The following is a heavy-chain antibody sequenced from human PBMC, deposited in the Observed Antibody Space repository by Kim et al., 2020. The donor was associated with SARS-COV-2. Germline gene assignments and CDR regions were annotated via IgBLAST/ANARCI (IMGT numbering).Heavy chain of an antibody. J-gene: IGHJ5*02. CDR2: ISYDGSNK. CDR3: AREDYGVTASWFDP. V-gene: IGHV3-33*05. CDR1: GFTFSSYG. Sequence: GGSLRLSCAASGFTFSSYGMHWVRQAPGKGLEWVAVISYDGSNKYYADSVKGRFTISRDNSKNTLYLQMNSLRAEDTAVYYCAREDYGVTASWFDPWGQG. D-gene: IGHD4-17*01.